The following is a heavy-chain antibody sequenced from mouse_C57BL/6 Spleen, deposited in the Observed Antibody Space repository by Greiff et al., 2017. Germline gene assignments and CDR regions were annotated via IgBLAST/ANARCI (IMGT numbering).Heavy chain of an antibody. CDR1: GYTFTSYT. V-gene: IGHV1-4*01. Sequence: QVQLQQSGAELARPGASVKMSCKASGYTFTSYTMHWVKQRPGQGLEWIGYINPSSGYTKYNQKFKDKATFTADKSSSTAYMQLSSLTSEDSAVYYCARSYDYDGGDYWGQGTSVTVAS. CDR2: INPSSGYT. D-gene: IGHD2-4*01. CDR3: ARSYDYDGGDY. J-gene: IGHJ4*01.